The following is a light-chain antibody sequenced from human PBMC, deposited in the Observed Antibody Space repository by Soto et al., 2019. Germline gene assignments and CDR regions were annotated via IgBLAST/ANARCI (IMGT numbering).Light chain of an antibody. Sequence: QSVLTQPRSVSGSPGQSVTISCTGTSRDVGGYNYVSWYQQHPGKAPKLLIYGNSNRPSGVPDRFSGSKSGTSASLAITGLQAEDEADYYCQSYDSSLSGWVFGGGTQLTVL. CDR3: QSYDSSLSGWV. V-gene: IGLV2-11*01. CDR2: GNS. J-gene: IGLJ3*02. CDR1: SRDVGGYNY.